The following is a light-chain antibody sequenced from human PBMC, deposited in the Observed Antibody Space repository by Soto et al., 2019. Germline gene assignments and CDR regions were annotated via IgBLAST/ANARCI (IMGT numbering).Light chain of an antibody. Sequence: QSVLTQPPSASGTHGQRVIISCSGSSSNIGSNTVNWYQQFPGTAPRLLIYSNNQRPSGVPDRFSGSKSDTSASLAISGLQSEDEAEFYCVAWDDSLNAVVFGGGTKLTVL. V-gene: IGLV1-44*01. CDR2: SNN. J-gene: IGLJ2*01. CDR3: VAWDDSLNAVV. CDR1: SSNIGSNT.